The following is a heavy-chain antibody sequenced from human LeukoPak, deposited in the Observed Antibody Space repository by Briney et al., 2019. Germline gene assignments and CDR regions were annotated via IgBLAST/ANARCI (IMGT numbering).Heavy chain of an antibody. V-gene: IGHV3-21*01. Sequence: GGSLRLSCAASGFTFSAYNMHWVRQAPGKGLEWVSSISSSSSYIYYADSVKGRFTISRDNAKNSLYLQMNSLRAEDTAVYYCARGITMIVVVTSGWFDPWGQGTLVTVSS. CDR3: ARGITMIVVVTSGWFDP. CDR2: ISSSSSYI. J-gene: IGHJ5*02. CDR1: GFTFSAYN. D-gene: IGHD3-22*01.